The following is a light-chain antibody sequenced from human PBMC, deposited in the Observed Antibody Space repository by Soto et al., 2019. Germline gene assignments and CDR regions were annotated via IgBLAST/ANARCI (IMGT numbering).Light chain of an antibody. V-gene: IGLV4-69*01. Sequence: QSVLTQSPSASASLGASVKLTCTLSSGHSTYAIAWHQQQPEKGPRYLMKLNSDGSHKKGDGIPDRFSGSSSGAERYLTISSLQSEDEADYYCQTWGTGYWVFGGGPQL. CDR1: SGHSTYA. CDR3: QTWGTGYWV. CDR2: LNSDGSH. J-gene: IGLJ3*02.